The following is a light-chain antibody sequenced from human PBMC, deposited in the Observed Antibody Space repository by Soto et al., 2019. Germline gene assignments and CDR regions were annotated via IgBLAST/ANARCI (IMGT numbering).Light chain of an antibody. CDR3: QQRSNWPPFT. V-gene: IGKV3-11*01. CDR1: QSVSSY. J-gene: IGKJ4*01. Sequence: EIVLTQSPATLSLSPGERATLSCRASQSVSSYLAWYQQKPGQAPRRLLYDASNRTTGIPARFSGSGSGTDFTLTISILEPEYFAVYYCQQRSNWPPFTFGGGTKVEIK. CDR2: DAS.